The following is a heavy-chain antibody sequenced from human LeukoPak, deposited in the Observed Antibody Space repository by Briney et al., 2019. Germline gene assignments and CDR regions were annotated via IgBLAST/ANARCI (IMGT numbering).Heavy chain of an antibody. V-gene: IGHV5-51*01. CDR2: IYPGDSDT. Sequence: GESLKISCKGSGYIFTSYWIGWVRQMPGKGLGWMGIIYPGDSDTRYSPSFQGQVTISADKSISTAYLQWSSLKASDTAMYYCARHIHIKSYYDSSGYYYYYYYMDVWGKGTTVTVSS. CDR3: ARHIHIKSYYDSSGYYYYYYYMDV. CDR1: GYIFTSYW. J-gene: IGHJ6*03. D-gene: IGHD3-22*01.